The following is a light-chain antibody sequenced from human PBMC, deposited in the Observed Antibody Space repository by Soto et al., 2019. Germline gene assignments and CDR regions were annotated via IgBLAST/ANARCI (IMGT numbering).Light chain of an antibody. Sequence: DIQMTQSPSTLSASVGDRITITCRASQSISSYLNWYQQKPGKAPKLLIYAASSLQSGVPSRFSGSGSGTDFTLIINRLDPEDSAVYYCQHNGRSFGQGTRLEIK. CDR2: AAS. V-gene: IGKV1-39*01. J-gene: IGKJ5*01. CDR3: QHNGRS. CDR1: QSISSY.